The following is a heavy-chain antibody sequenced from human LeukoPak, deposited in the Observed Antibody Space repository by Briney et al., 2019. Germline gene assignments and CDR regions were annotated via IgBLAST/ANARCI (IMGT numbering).Heavy chain of an antibody. V-gene: IGHV1-24*01. CDR2: FDPEDGET. CDR1: GYTLTELS. Sequence: ASVKVSCKVSGYTLTELSMHWVRQAPGKGLEWMGGFDPEDGETIYAQKFQGRVTITRNTSISTAYMELSSLRSEDTAVYYCAVGLVAARSHWGQGTLVTVSS. J-gene: IGHJ4*02. CDR3: AVGLVAARSH. D-gene: IGHD6-6*01.